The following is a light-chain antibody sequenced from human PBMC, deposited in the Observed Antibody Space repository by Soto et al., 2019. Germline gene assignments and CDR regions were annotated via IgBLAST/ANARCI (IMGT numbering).Light chain of an antibody. CDR3: QQYGRSPEA. CDR2: GAS. CDR1: QTVSSNF. V-gene: IGKV3-20*01. J-gene: IGKJ1*01. Sequence: MVLTQSPDTLSVSPGERATLSCRASQTVSSNFLAWYQQRPGQAPRLLIYGASSRAAGIPDRFSGSGSGKDFTLTISRLEPEALAAYYSQQYGRSPEAFGQGTKVEI.